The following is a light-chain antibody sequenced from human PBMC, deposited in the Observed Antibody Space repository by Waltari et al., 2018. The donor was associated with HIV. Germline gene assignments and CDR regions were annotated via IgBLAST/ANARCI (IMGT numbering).Light chain of an antibody. CDR3: AVWDDSLSGPV. V-gene: IGLV1-47*01. Sequence: QSVLTQPPSASGTPGQRVTISCSGSSSNLGSNDVYWYQQLPGTAPKLLIYRKNRRPSGVPDRFSGAKSGTSASLAISGLRSDDEADYYWAVWDDSLSGPVFGGGTKLTVL. CDR2: RKN. CDR1: SSNLGSND. J-gene: IGLJ3*02.